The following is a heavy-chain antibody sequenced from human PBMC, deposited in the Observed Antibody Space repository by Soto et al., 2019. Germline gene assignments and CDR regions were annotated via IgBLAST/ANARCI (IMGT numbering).Heavy chain of an antibody. D-gene: IGHD3-10*01. CDR2: ISGSGGST. V-gene: IGHV3-23*01. CDR1: GFTFSSYA. Sequence: SLRLSCAASGFTFSSYAMSWVRQAPGKGLEWVSAISGSGGSTYYADSVKGRFTISRDNSKNTLYLQMNSLRAEDTAVYYCAKMITMVRGVIPYYFDYCGQGPLVTVSS. CDR3: AKMITMVRGVIPYYFDY. J-gene: IGHJ4*02.